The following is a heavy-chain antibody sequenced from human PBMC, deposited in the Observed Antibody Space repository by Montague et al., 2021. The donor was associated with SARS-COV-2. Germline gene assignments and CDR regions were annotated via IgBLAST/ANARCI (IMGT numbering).Heavy chain of an antibody. CDR2: IHYSGST. Sequence: SETLSPTCTVSGGSISSSSYYWGWIRQPPGKGLEWIGSIHYSGSTYYNPSLKSRVTISVDTSKKHFSLKLSSVTAADTAVYFCAAQSSGGYCSSSSCYVWFDPWGQGTLVTVSS. D-gene: IGHD2-2*01. J-gene: IGHJ5*02. CDR3: AAQSSGGYCSSSSCYVWFDP. V-gene: IGHV4-39*01. CDR1: GGSISSSSYY.